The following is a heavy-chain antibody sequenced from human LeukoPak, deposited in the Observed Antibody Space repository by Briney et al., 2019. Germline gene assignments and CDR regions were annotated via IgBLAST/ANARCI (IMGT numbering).Heavy chain of an antibody. V-gene: IGHV1-46*02. CDR3: ASGGEFRGSAFDI. Sequence: ASVKVSCKASTYIFNKYYIHWVRQAPGRGVEWMGIINHTSGRTSYAQNFQARVTMTRDMSTNTMYMDLSSLKSEETAVYYCASGGEFRGSAFDIWGQGTTVIVSS. J-gene: IGHJ3*02. CDR2: INHTSGRT. D-gene: IGHD3-10*01. CDR1: TYIFNKYY.